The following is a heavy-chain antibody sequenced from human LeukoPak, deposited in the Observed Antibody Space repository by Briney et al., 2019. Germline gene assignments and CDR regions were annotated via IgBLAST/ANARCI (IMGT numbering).Heavy chain of an antibody. CDR3: ARVVTRLREGAYQYDLDV. D-gene: IGHD3-16*01. CDR2: INAGNGDT. Sequence: ASVKVSCKASGYTFTNYIIHWVRLAPGQRLEWMGWINAGNGDTEYSQKFQGRVTSTRDTSASTAYLDLSSLRSEDTAIYYCARVVTRLREGAYQYDLDVWGPGTTVTVSS. CDR1: GYTFTNYI. J-gene: IGHJ6*02. V-gene: IGHV1-3*01.